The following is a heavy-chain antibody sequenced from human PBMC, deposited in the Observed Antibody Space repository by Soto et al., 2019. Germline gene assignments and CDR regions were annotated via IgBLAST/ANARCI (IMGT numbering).Heavy chain of an antibody. CDR2: TYYRSQWYY. CDR1: GDSVSSNSVV. Sequence: SQTLSLTCAISGDSVSSNSVVWNWIRQSPSRGLEWLGRTYYRSQWYYDYAVSVKSRISINPDTSKNQFSLQLNSLTPEDTAVYYCARNLMDYDILTGYYMAYYFDYWGQGTLVTVSS. V-gene: IGHV6-1*01. J-gene: IGHJ4*02. CDR3: ARNLMDYDILTGYYMAYYFDY. D-gene: IGHD3-9*01.